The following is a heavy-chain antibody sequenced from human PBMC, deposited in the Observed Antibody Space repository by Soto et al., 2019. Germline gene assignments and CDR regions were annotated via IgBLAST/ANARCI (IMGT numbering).Heavy chain of an antibody. D-gene: IGHD3-22*01. CDR1: GGSLSNYG. CDR2: IIPVFGTP. CDR3: ARGDATKIVVTTYYAMDV. Sequence: QVQLVQSGAEVKKPGSSVKVSCKASGGSLSNYGISWVRQAPGQGLEWMGPIIPVFGTPNYEQKFQDRVTITADESTTTVYMEVRSLTSEDTAVYYCARGDATKIVVTTYYAMDVWGQGTKVTVSS. V-gene: IGHV1-69*12. J-gene: IGHJ6*02.